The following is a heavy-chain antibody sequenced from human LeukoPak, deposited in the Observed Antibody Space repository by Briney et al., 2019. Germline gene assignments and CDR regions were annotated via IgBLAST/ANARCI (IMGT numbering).Heavy chain of an antibody. CDR1: GYTFSDYY. CDR3: ARARRDYGRSFDY. J-gene: IGHJ4*02. D-gene: IGHD4-17*01. V-gene: IGHV1-2*02. Sequence: ASVKVSCKASGYTFSDYYIHWVRQAPGQGLEWMGWINPNSGGTNYGQKFQGRVTMTRDTSISTAYMELSRLRSDDTAVYYCARARRDYGRSFDYWGQGTLVTVSS. CDR2: INPNSGGT.